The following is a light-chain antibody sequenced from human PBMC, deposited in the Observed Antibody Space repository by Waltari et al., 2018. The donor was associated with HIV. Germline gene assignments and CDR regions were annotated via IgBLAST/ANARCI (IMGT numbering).Light chain of an antibody. CDR2: KVF. CDR1: QSLLYSDGNTY. Sequence: DAVVTQSPLSLPVTLGQSASISCRSSQSLLYSDGNTYLNWFRQRPGQSPRRLIYKVFNRDSGVPDSFSGSGSGTNFTLKISRVEAGDVGVYYCMQGIQWPYTFGQGTKLEIK. V-gene: IGKV2-30*01. J-gene: IGKJ2*01. CDR3: MQGIQWPYT.